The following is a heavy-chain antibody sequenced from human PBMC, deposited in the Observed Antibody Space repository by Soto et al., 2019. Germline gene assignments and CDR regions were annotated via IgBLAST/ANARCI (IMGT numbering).Heavy chain of an antibody. CDR2: IKQDGSEK. V-gene: IGHV3-7*01. D-gene: IGHD3-16*01. CDR3: ARGLITFGGVIYLDY. Sequence: PGGSLRLSCAASGFTFSSYWMSWVRQAPGKGLEWVANIKQDGSEKYYVDSVKGRFTISRDNAKNSLYLQMNSLRAEDTAVYYCARGLITFGGVIYLDYWGQGTLVTVSS. J-gene: IGHJ4*02. CDR1: GFTFSSYW.